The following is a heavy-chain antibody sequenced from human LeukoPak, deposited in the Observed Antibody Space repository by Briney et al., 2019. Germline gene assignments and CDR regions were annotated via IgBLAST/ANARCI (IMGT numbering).Heavy chain of an antibody. CDR3: ARVAMVRGAIIRNYYYGMDV. CDR1: GGSFSGYY. Sequence: SETLSLTCAVYGGSFSGYYWSWIRQPPGKGLGWIGEINHSGSTNYNPSLKSRVTISVDTSKNQFSLKLSSVTAADTAVYYCARVAMVRGAIIRNYYYGMDVWGQGTTVTVSS. J-gene: IGHJ6*02. D-gene: IGHD3-10*01. CDR2: INHSGST. V-gene: IGHV4-34*01.